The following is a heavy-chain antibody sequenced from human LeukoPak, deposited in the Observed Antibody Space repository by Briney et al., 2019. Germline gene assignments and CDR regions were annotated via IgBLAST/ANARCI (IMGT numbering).Heavy chain of an antibody. CDR1: GGSISSYY. V-gene: IGHV4-59*01. CDR3: AREIWYYDSLNHYAFDI. D-gene: IGHD3-22*01. CDR2: IYYSGST. J-gene: IGHJ3*02. Sequence: SETLSLTCTVSGGSISSYYWSWIRQPPGKGLEWIGYIYYSGSTNYNPSLKSRVTISLDTSKNQFSLKLSSVTAADTAMYYCAREIWYYDSLNHYAFDIWGQGTMVTVSS.